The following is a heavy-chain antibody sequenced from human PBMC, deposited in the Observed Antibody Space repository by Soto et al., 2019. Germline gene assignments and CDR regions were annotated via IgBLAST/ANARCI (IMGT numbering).Heavy chain of an antibody. CDR1: GFTFDDYA. Sequence: GGSLRLSCAASGFTFDDYAMHWVRQAPGKGLEWVSGISWNSGSIGYADSVKGRFTISRDNAKNSLYLQMNSLRAEDTALYYCAKATRGSGSFDYWGQGTLVTVSS. CDR3: AKATRGSGSFDY. V-gene: IGHV3-9*01. CDR2: ISWNSGSI. D-gene: IGHD6-19*01. J-gene: IGHJ4*02.